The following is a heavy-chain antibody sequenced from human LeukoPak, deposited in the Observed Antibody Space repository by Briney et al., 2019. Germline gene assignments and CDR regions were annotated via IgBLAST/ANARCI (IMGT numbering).Heavy chain of an antibody. J-gene: IGHJ6*03. V-gene: IGHV4-34*01. Sequence: PSETLSLTCAVYGGSFSGYYWSWIRQPPGKGLEWIGEINHSGSTNYNPSLKSRVTISVDTSKNQFSLKLSSVTAADTAVYYCARAVRGYDYVWGSYRRDDYYYMDVWGKGTTVTVSS. CDR3: ARAVRGYDYVWGSYRRDDYYYMDV. CDR2: INHSGST. CDR1: GGSFSGYY. D-gene: IGHD3-16*02.